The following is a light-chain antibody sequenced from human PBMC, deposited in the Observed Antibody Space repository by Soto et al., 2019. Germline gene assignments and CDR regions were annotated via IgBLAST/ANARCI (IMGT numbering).Light chain of an antibody. CDR3: QQYGSSLGWT. CDR1: QSVSSSY. CDR2: GAS. J-gene: IGKJ1*01. Sequence: EIVLTQSPGTLSLSPGERATLSCRASQSVSSSYLAWYQQKPGQAPRLLIYGASSRATGIPDRFSGSGSGTDFTLTISRLEPEDFAVYYCQQYGSSLGWTFDQGTKVEIK. V-gene: IGKV3-20*01.